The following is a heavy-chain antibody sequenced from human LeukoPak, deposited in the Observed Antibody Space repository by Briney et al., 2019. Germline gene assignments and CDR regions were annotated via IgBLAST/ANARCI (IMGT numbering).Heavy chain of an antibody. J-gene: IGHJ6*02. CDR1: GGAFSGYY. Sequence: NPSETLSLTCAVYGGAFSGYYWSWIRQPPGKGLEWIGEINHSGSTNYNPSLKSRVTISVDTSKNQFSLKLSSVTAADTAVYYCARLCYYGMDVWGQGTTVTVSS. V-gene: IGHV4-34*01. CDR3: ARLCYYGMDV. CDR2: INHSGST. D-gene: IGHD2-21*01.